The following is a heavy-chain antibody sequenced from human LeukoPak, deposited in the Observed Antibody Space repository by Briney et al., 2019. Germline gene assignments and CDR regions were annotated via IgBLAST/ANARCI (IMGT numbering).Heavy chain of an antibody. J-gene: IGHJ4*02. CDR2: ISVSGDIT. CDR3: AKVGRPRSWPHHFDY. CDR1: GFTFSSYA. D-gene: IGHD3-16*01. Sequence: PGGSLRLSCAASGFTFSSYAMNWIRQAPGKGLEWVSSISVSGDITYYADSVKGRFTISRDNSKDTLYLQMNSLRAEDTAVYYCAKVGRPRSWPHHFDYWGQGTLVTVSS. V-gene: IGHV3-23*01.